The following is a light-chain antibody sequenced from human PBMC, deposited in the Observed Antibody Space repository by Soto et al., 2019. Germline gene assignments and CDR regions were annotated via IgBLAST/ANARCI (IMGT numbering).Light chain of an antibody. CDR2: GAS. CDR3: QQYGSSLIT. J-gene: IGKJ5*01. Sequence: EIVLTQSPGTLSLSPGERATLSCRASQSVTSSYLAWYQQKPGQAPRLLIYGASSRANGIPYRFSGSGSGTDLTLTISRLEPEDFAVYYCQQYGSSLITFGQGTRLEIK. CDR1: QSVTSSY. V-gene: IGKV3-20*01.